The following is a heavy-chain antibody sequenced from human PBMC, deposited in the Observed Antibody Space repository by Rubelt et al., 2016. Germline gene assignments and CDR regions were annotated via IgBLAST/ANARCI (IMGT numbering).Heavy chain of an antibody. CDR2: IFYNRKT. J-gene: IGHJ6*02. Sequence: QMQLQESGPGLVKPSETLSLTCTVSGGSMDSNTFYWGWIRQSPGKGLEWIGSIFYNRKTFYNPSLKGRVTIFADTAKNQFSLELSSVTASDTAVYFCARRVSGWHYGMDVWGQGTTVTVSS. D-gene: IGHD6-19*01. V-gene: IGHV4-39*01. CDR3: ARRVSGWHYGMDV. CDR1: GGSMDSNTFY.